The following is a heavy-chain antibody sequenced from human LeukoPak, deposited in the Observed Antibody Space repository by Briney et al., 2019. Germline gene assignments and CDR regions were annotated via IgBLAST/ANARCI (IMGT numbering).Heavy chain of an antibody. CDR2: IWYDGSNK. J-gene: IGHJ1*01. CDR3: ARGDGYNDAEYLQH. D-gene: IGHD5-24*01. V-gene: IGHV3-33*01. CDR1: GFTFSSYG. Sequence: GGSLRLSCAASGFTFSSYGMHWVRQAPGKGLEWVVVIWYDGSNKYYGDSVKGRFTISRDNSKKTLYLQMNGLRVEDTAVYCRARGDGYNDAEYLQHWGQGTLVAVS.